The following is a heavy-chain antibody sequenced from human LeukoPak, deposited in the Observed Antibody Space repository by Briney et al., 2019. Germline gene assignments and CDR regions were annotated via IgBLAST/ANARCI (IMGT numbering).Heavy chain of an antibody. CDR1: GCTFSSYW. J-gene: IGHJ3*02. Sequence: PGGSLRLSCAASGCTFSSYWRSWVRQAPGKGLEWVANINQGGREKYYVDSMKGRFTISRANAKTSLYLQMNSLRPQDTAVYSCARARTYSDILTGYYNAFAICGQGTMVTVSS. D-gene: IGHD3-9*01. V-gene: IGHV3-7*03. CDR2: INQGGREK. CDR3: ARARTYSDILTGYYNAFAI.